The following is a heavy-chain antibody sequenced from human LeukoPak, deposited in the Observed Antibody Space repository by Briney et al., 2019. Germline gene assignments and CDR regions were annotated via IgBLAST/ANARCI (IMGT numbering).Heavy chain of an antibody. CDR2: ISWNSGSV. CDR3: AREGGYSYGPDY. CDR1: GFTFHDYA. D-gene: IGHD5-18*01. V-gene: IGHV3-9*01. Sequence: GGSLRLSCAASGFTFHDYAMHRVRQGPGKGLEWVSGISWNSGSVGYGDSVKGRFTISRDNAKNSLYLQMNSLRAEDTAVYYCAREGGYSYGPDYWGQGTLVTVSS. J-gene: IGHJ4*02.